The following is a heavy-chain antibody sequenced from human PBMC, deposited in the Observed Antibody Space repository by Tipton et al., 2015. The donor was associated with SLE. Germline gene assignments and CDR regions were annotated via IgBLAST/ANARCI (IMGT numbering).Heavy chain of an antibody. V-gene: IGHV4-59*01. J-gene: IGHJ6*02. CDR1: GGPISSYY. CDR3: AREGDSSSWYARGHYGMDV. D-gene: IGHD6-13*01. Sequence: TLSLTCTVSGGPISSYYWSWIRQPPGKGLEWIGYIYYSGSTNYNPSLKSRVTISVDTSKNQFSLKLSSVTAADTAVYYCAREGDSSSWYARGHYGMDVWGQGTTVTVSS. CDR2: IYYSGST.